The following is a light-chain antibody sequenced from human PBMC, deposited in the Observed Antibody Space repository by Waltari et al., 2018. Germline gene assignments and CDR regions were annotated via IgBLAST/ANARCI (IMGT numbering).Light chain of an antibody. V-gene: IGKV3-11*01. Sequence: EIVLTQSPATLSLSPGERATLSCRTSQSVSSYLAWYQQKAGQAPRPLIYDASNRATGIPARFTGSGSGTDFTLTISSLEPEDFAVYYCQHRGTFGQGTRVEIK. J-gene: IGKJ1*01. CDR1: QSVSSY. CDR2: DAS. CDR3: QHRGT.